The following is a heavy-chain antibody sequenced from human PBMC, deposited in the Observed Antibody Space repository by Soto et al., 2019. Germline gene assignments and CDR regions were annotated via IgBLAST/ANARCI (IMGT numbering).Heavy chain of an antibody. CDR3: ASAPYYYDSSGYYYYFDY. D-gene: IGHD3-22*01. CDR1: GGTFSSYA. V-gene: IGHV1-69*06. CDR2: IIPIFGTA. Sequence: SVKVSCMASGGTFSSYAIRWVRQAPGQGLEWMGGIIPIFGTANYAQKFQGRVTITADKSTSTAYMELSSLRSEHTAVYYCASAPYYYDSSGYYYYFDYWGQGTLVTVSS. J-gene: IGHJ4*02.